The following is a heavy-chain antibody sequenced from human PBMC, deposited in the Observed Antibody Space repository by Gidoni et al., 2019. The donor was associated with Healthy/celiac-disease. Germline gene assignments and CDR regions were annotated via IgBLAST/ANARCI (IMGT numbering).Heavy chain of an antibody. J-gene: IGHJ5*02. CDR3: ARHDIFGWFDP. D-gene: IGHD3-3*02. Sequence: GKGLEWIGSIYYSGSTYYNPSLKSRVTISVDTSKNQFSLKLSSVTAADTAVYYCARHDIFGWFDPWGQGTLVTVSS. V-gene: IGHV4-39*01. CDR2: IYYSGST.